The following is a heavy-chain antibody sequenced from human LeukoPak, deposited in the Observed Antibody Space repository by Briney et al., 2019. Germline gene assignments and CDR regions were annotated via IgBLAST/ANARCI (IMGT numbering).Heavy chain of an antibody. CDR2: ISYDGSNK. CDR3: ARGDELLWFGEFQDY. V-gene: IGHV3-30-3*01. J-gene: IGHJ4*02. D-gene: IGHD3-10*01. Sequence: GGSLRLSCAASGFTFSSYAMHWVRQAPGKGLEWVAVISYDGSNKYYADSVKGRFTISRDNSKNTLYLQMNSLRAEDTAVYYCARGDELLWFGEFQDYRGQGTLVTVSS. CDR1: GFTFSSYA.